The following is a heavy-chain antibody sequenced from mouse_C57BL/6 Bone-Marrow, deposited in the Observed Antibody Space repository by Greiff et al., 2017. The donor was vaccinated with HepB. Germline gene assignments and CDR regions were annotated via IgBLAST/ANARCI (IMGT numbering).Heavy chain of an antibody. D-gene: IGHD2-10*01. J-gene: IGHJ3*01. V-gene: IGHV1-81*01. Sequence: VQLQQSGAELARPGASVKLSCKASGYTFTSYGISWVKQRTGQGLEWIGEIYPRSGNTYYNEKFKGKATLTADKSSSTAYMALRSLTSEDSAVYFCAREAYYGLWFAYWGQGTLVTVSA. CDR1: GYTFTSYG. CDR3: AREAYYGLWFAY. CDR2: IYPRSGNT.